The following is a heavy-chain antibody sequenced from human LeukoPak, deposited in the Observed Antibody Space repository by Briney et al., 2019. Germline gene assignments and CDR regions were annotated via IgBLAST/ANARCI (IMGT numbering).Heavy chain of an antibody. CDR3: ARDLDYYDSSGNCDY. Sequence: GGSLRLSCAASGFTFSSYGMTWVRQAPGKGLEWVSSISSSSSYIYYADSVKGRFTISRGNAKNSLYLQMNSLRAEDTAVYYCARDLDYYDSSGNCDYWGQGTLVTVSS. CDR2: ISSSSSYI. CDR1: GFTFSSYG. J-gene: IGHJ4*02. V-gene: IGHV3-21*01. D-gene: IGHD3-22*01.